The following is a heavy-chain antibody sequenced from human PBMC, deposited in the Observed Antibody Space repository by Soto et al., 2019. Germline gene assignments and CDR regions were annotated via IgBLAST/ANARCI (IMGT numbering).Heavy chain of an antibody. CDR2: MNSRSGGT. D-gene: IGHD4-4*01. CDR1: GYTFNRYA. CDR3: ARSDDSTSYPLAL. Sequence: ASVKVSCTASGYTFNRYAMHWVRQAPGQGREWMGWMNSRSGGTKYAEACQDRVTMTRGASISTAYMEVTSVRQGDTAVYFCARSDDSTSYPLALGGRGTLVTVSS. J-gene: IGHJ4*02. V-gene: IGHV1-2*02.